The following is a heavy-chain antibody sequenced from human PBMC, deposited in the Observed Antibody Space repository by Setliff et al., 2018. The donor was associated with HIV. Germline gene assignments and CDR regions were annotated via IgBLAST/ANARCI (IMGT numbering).Heavy chain of an antibody. D-gene: IGHD2-21*02. Sequence: PSETLSLTCTASGDSITSGNFFWSWIRQSPGKGLEWIGYIYFSGSATHNPTLKSPVSISVDTSKNQFYLTITSVTAADTAVYYCARGRVFCDGDSCYHFDYWGRGILVTVSS. CDR3: ARGRVFCDGDSCYHFDY. CDR1: GDSITSGNFF. V-gene: IGHV4-31*01. J-gene: IGHJ4*02. CDR2: IYFSGSA.